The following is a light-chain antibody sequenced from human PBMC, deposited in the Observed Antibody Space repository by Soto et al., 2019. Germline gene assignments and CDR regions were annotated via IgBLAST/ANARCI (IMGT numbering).Light chain of an antibody. CDR3: QQYNNWPPRYT. J-gene: IGKJ2*01. CDR2: GAS. Sequence: EIVMTQSPATLSVSPGERATLSCRANQSISSNLAWYRQKPGQAPRLLIYGASTRATGIPARFSGSGSGTEFPLTISSLQSEDFAVYYCQQYNNWPPRYTFGQGTKLEI. V-gene: IGKV3-15*01. CDR1: QSISSN.